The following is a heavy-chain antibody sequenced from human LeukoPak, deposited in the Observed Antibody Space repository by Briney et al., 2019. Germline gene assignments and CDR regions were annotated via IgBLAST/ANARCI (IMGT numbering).Heavy chain of an antibody. V-gene: IGHV3-23*01. J-gene: IGHJ5*02. CDR2: FSGSGGST. D-gene: IGHD2-15*01. Sequence: GGSLRLSCAASGFTFSSYAMSWVRQAPGKGLEWVSTFSGSGGSTYYADSVKGRFTISRDNSRNTLYLQMNSLRAEDTAIYYCAKSTNSCSGGSCYSGFDPWGQGTLVTASS. CDR1: GFTFSSYA. CDR3: AKSTNSCSGGSCYSGFDP.